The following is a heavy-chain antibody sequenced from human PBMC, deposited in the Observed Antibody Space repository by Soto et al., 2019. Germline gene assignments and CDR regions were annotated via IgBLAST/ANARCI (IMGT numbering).Heavy chain of an antibody. V-gene: IGHV3-33*01. D-gene: IGHD2-21*01. CDR1: GFTLDTYG. J-gene: IGHJ3*01. Sequence: QEQLVESGGGMVQPGGSLRLSCAVSGFTLDTYGMHWVRQAAGQGLEWVAVSWHDGRHLDYADSVRGRFTVFRDDSKNTLFLEMNGLRGDDTAVYYCARDWGACTPGECYSHGFDLWGQRTLVTVSS. CDR3: ARDWGACTPGECYSHGFDL. CDR2: SWHDGRHL.